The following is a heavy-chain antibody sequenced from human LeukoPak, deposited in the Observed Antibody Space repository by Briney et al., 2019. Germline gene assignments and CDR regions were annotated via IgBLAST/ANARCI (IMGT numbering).Heavy chain of an antibody. CDR1: GFTFSDYY. CDR2: ISSSGSTI. D-gene: IGHD6-19*01. V-gene: IGHV3-11*04. CDR3: ARGRQWLVLGSDAFDI. Sequence: GGSLRLSCAASGFTFSDYYMSWIRQAPGKGLEWVSYISSSGSTIYYADSVKGRFTISRDNAKNSLYLQMNSLRAEDTAVYYCARGRQWLVLGSDAFDIWGQGTMVTVSS. J-gene: IGHJ3*02.